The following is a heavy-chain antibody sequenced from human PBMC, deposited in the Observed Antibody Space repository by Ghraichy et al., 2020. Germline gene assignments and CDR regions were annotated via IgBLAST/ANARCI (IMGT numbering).Heavy chain of an antibody. D-gene: IGHD2-21*01. CDR3: ATVVGDAFDI. CDR2: IYYSGST. CDR1: GGSISSYY. V-gene: IGHV4-59*01. J-gene: IGHJ3*02. Sequence: SETLSLTCTVSGGSISSYYWSWIRQPPGKGLEWIGYIYYSGSTNYNPSLKSRVTISVDTSKNQFSLKLSSVTAADTAVYYCATVVGDAFDIWGQGTMVTVSS.